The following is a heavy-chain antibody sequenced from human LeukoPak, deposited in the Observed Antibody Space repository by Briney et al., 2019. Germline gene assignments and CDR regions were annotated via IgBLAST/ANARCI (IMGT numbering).Heavy chain of an antibody. V-gene: IGHV3-23*01. CDR2: ISGSGGST. Sequence: QPGGSLRLSCAASGFTFSSYAMSWVRQAPGKGLEWVSAISGSGGSTYYADSVKGRFTISRDNSKNTLYLQMNSLRGDDTAVYYCAKDDAWGRYKDWGQGTLVTVSS. J-gene: IGHJ1*01. CDR1: GFTFSSYA. CDR3: AKDDAWGRYKD. D-gene: IGHD3-16*01.